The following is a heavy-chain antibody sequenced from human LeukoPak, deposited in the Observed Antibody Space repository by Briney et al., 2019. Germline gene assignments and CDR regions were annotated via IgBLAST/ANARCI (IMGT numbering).Heavy chain of an antibody. CDR1: GGSLSSNTYY. D-gene: IGHD3-22*01. J-gene: IGHJ4*02. CDR3: ARHYYATSGYCPWYFDY. V-gene: IGHV4-39*01. Sequence: SETLSLTCTVSGGSLSSNTYYWGWIRQAPGKGLEWIGSMYYSGSTYYNQSLKSRVTISVDTSKNQFSLKLTSVTAADTAVYYCARHYYATSGYCPWYFDYWGQGTLVTVSS. CDR2: MYYSGST.